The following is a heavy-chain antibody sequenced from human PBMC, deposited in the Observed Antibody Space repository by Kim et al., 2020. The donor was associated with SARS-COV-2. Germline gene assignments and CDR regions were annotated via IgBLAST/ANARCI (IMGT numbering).Heavy chain of an antibody. Sequence: SLKSRVTISVDTYKNQFSLKLSSVTAADTAVYYCARGHRGAAGGHNWFDPWGQGTLVTVSS. V-gene: IGHV4-59*09. D-gene: IGHD6-13*01. CDR3: ARGHRGAAGGHNWFDP. J-gene: IGHJ5*02.